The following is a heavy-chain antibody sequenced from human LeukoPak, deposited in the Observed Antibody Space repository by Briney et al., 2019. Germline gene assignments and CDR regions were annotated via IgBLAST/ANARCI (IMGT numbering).Heavy chain of an antibody. D-gene: IGHD6-6*01. V-gene: IGHV4-59*08. CDR1: GGSISSYY. Sequence: SETLSLTCTVSGGSISSYYWSWIRQPPGKGLEWIGYIYYSGSTNYNPSLKSRVTISVDTSKNQFSLKLSSATAADTAVYYCARHLYSSSSAILYFDYWGQGTLVTVSS. J-gene: IGHJ4*02. CDR2: IYYSGST. CDR3: ARHLYSSSSAILYFDY.